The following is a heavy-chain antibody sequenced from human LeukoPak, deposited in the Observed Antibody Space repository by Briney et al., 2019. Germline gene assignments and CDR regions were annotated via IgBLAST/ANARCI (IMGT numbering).Heavy chain of an antibody. CDR1: GFTFDDYA. D-gene: IGHD2/OR15-2a*01. CDR2: ISWDGGST. J-gene: IGHJ6*03. Sequence: GGSLRLPCAASGFTFDDYAMHWVRQAPGKGLEWVSLISWDGGSTHYADSVEGRFTISRDNRENSLYLQMNSLRPEDTALYYCAKDRAARGRGNYFYMDVWGKGTTVTVSS. CDR3: AKDRAARGRGNYFYMDV. V-gene: IGHV3-43D*03.